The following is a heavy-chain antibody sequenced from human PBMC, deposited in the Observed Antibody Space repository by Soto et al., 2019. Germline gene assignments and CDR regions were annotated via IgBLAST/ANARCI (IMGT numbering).Heavy chain of an antibody. CDR2: INHSGST. CDR1: GGSFSGYY. Sequence: SETLSLTCAVYGGSFSGYYWSWIRQPPGKGLEWIGEINHSGSTNYNPSLKSRVTISVDTSKNQFSLKLSSVTAADTAVYYCARGKGIAARPRYFAYWGQGTLVTVSS. J-gene: IGHJ4*02. CDR3: ARGKGIAARPRYFAY. D-gene: IGHD6-6*01. V-gene: IGHV4-34*01.